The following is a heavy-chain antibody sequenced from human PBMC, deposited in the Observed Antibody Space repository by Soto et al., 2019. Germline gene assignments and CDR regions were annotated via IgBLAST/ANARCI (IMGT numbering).Heavy chain of an antibody. V-gene: IGHV4-4*02. J-gene: IGHJ4*02. CDR3: AXXEAXVLXY. CDR2: THHSGRT. CDR1: GGSMSSSNW. Sequence: SETLSLTCTVSGGSMSSSNWWNWVRQPPGKGLEWIGETHHSGRTNYNPSLKSRVTISVDKSKNHFSLKLSSVTAADTAVYYCAXXEAXVLXYWGQGTLVTVSS.